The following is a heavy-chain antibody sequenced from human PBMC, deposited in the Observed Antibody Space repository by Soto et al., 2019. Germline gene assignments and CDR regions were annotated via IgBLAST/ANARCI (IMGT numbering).Heavy chain of an antibody. CDR3: ARELFYGSGSTFDY. D-gene: IGHD3-10*01. CDR2: INPNSGGT. V-gene: IGHV1-2*04. CDR1: GGTFSIYA. Sequence: ASVKVSCKASGGTFSIYAISWVLQAPGQGLEWMGWINPNSGGTNYAQKFQGWVTMTRDTSISTAYMELSRLRSDDTAVYYCARELFYGSGSTFDYWGKGTLVTVSS. J-gene: IGHJ4*02.